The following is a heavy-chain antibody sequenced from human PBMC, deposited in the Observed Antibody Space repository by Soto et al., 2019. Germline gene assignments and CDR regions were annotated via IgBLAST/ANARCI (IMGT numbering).Heavy chain of an antibody. D-gene: IGHD6-19*01. Sequence: QVQLVQSGAEVKKPGSSVKVSCKASGGTFSNYGINWARQAPGQGLEWMGGINPIFGTTNSAQNFQGRLTITADESTSTAYLALSSLRSEDTAVYYCARVAVAGTASYYYAMDVWGQGTTVTVSS. V-gene: IGHV1-69*01. J-gene: IGHJ6*02. CDR1: GGTFSNYG. CDR3: ARVAVAGTASYYYAMDV. CDR2: INPIFGTT.